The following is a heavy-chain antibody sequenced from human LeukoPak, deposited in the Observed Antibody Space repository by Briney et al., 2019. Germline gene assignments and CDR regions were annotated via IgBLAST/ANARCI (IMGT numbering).Heavy chain of an antibody. D-gene: IGHD3-10*01. Sequence: SETLSLTCAVSGYSISSGYYWGWIRQPPGKGLEWIGSIYHSGSTYYNPSLKSRVTISVDTSKNQFSLKLSSVTAADTAVYYCARRRITMVRGEGWIDPWGQGTLVTVSS. J-gene: IGHJ5*02. CDR2: IYHSGST. V-gene: IGHV4-38-2*01. CDR1: GYSISSGYY. CDR3: ARRRITMVRGEGWIDP.